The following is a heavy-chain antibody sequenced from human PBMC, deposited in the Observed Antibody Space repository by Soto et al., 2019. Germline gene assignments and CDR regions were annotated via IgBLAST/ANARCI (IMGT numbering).Heavy chain of an antibody. V-gene: IGHV4-34*01. Sequence: SEPLSLTCAVYGGSFSGYSGSWIRKTPGKGLEWIGEINHSGSTNYNPSPKSRVTISVDTSKNQFSLKLSSVTAEDTAVYYCARTARDGYNLGAFDIWGQGTMVTVSS. CDR2: INHSGST. D-gene: IGHD5-12*01. J-gene: IGHJ3*02. CDR3: ARTARDGYNLGAFDI. CDR1: GGSFSGYS.